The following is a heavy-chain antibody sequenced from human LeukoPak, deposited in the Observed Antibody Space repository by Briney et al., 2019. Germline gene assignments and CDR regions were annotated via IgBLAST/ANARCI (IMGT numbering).Heavy chain of an antibody. CDR2: IWYDGSNK. D-gene: IGHD3-22*01. CDR3: ARDRTYYYDSSGYYYVGYFDL. CDR1: GFTFSSYG. Sequence: GGSLRLSCAASGFTFSSYGMHWVRQAPGKGLEWVAVIWYDGSNKYYADSVKGRFTISRDNSKNTLYLQMNSLRAEDTAVYYCARDRTYYYDSSGYYYVGYFDLWGRGTLVTVSS. V-gene: IGHV3-33*01. J-gene: IGHJ2*01.